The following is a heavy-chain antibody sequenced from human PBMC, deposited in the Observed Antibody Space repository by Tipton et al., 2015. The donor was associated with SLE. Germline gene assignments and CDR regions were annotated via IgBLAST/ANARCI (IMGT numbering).Heavy chain of an antibody. CDR2: IYYSGST. Sequence: TLSLTCTVSGGSISRYYWSWIRQPPGKGLEWIGYIYYSGSTNYNPSLKSRVTISVDTSKNQFSLKLSSVTAADTAVYYCARGGTTVTTAFDIWGQGTMVTVSS. D-gene: IGHD4-17*01. J-gene: IGHJ3*02. CDR3: ARGGTTVTTAFDI. V-gene: IGHV4-59*01. CDR1: GGSISRYY.